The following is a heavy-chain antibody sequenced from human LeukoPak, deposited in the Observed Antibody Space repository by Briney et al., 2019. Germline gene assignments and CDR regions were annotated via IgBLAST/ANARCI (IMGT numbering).Heavy chain of an antibody. CDR2: IGGTGGNI. Sequence: GGSLRLSWAASGLSFSNHAMYWVRQAQGKGLEWVSAIGGTGGNIFYTDSVKGRFTTSRDNSKNTLYLHMNSLRAEDTAVYYCARDPNTQWLVHWGQGTLVTVSS. V-gene: IGHV3-23*01. J-gene: IGHJ4*02. CDR3: ARDPNTQWLVH. D-gene: IGHD6-19*01. CDR1: GLSFSNHA.